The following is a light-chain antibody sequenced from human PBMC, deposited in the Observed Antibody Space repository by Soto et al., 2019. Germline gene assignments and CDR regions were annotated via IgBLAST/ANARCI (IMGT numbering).Light chain of an antibody. CDR1: QSVSSY. V-gene: IGKV3-11*01. J-gene: IGKJ2*01. Sequence: EIVLTQSPATLSLSPGERATLSCRASQSVSSYLAWYQQKPGQAPRLLIYDASNRAPGIPARFSGSGSGTDFTLTISSLEPEDVAVYYCQQCSNWPFTCGQGTKLEIK. CDR2: DAS. CDR3: QQCSNWPFT.